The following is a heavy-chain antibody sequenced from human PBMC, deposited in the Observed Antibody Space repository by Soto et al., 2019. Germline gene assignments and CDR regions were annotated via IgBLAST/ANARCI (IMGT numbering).Heavy chain of an antibody. CDR3: ARAGPGRDIAAAGYYYYYMDV. CDR2: IKQDGSEK. D-gene: IGHD6-13*01. Sequence: GGSLRLSCAASGLTFSSYWMSWVRQAPGKGLEWVANIKQDGSEKYYVDSVKGRFTISRDNAKNSLYLQMNSLRAEDTAVYYCARAGPGRDIAAAGYYYYYMDVWGKGTTVTVSS. CDR1: GLTFSSYW. V-gene: IGHV3-7*01. J-gene: IGHJ6*03.